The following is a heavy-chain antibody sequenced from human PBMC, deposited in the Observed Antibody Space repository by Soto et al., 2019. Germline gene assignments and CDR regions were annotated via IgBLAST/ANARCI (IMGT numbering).Heavy chain of an antibody. D-gene: IGHD3-22*01. CDR2: ISYDGSNK. CDR1: GFTFSSYG. Sequence: QVQLVESGGGVVQPGRSLRLSCAASGFTFSSYGMHWVRQAPGKGLEWVAVISYDGSNKYYADSVKGRFTISRDNSKNTLYLQMNSLRAEDTAVYYCAKDIFTMIVVVITTYRYGMDVWGQGTTVTVSS. V-gene: IGHV3-30*18. CDR3: AKDIFTMIVVVITTYRYGMDV. J-gene: IGHJ6*02.